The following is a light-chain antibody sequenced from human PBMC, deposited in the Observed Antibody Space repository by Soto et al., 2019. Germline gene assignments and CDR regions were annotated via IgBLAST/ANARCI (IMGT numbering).Light chain of an antibody. CDR1: QSVSSSY. V-gene: IGKV3D-20*01. CDR3: QQYGSSPTWT. CDR2: DAS. J-gene: IGKJ1*01. Sequence: EIVLTQSPATLSLSPGERATLSCGASQSVSSSYLAWYQQKPGLAPRLLIYDASSRATGIPDRFSGSGSGTDFTLTISRLEPEDFEVYYCQQYGSSPTWTFGQGTKVEIK.